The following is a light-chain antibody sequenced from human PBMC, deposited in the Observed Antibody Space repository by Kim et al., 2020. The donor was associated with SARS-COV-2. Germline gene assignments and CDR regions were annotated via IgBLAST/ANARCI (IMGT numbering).Light chain of an antibody. Sequence: EIVMTQSPATLSVSPGESATLSCRASESVSSNLAWYQQKPGQVPRLLIFGASTRATDMPARFSASGSGTEFTLTISSLQSEDFAVYYCQQYNGWPRTFGQGTKVDIK. CDR2: GAS. J-gene: IGKJ1*01. V-gene: IGKV3-15*01. CDR1: ESVSSN. CDR3: QQYNGWPRT.